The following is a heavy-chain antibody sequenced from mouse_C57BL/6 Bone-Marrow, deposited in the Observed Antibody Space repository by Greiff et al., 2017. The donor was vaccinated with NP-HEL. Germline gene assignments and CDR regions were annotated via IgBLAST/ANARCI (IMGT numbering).Heavy chain of an antibody. CDR3: ARAGITTVVENY. J-gene: IGHJ2*01. V-gene: IGHV3-6*01. D-gene: IGHD1-1*01. CDR1: GYSITSGYY. Sequence: EVQLQQSGPGLVKPSQSLSLTCSVTGYSITSGYYWNWIRQFPGNKLEWMGYISYDGSNNYNPSLKNRISITRDTSKNQFFLKLNSVTTEDTATYYCARAGITTVVENYWGQGTTLTVSS. CDR2: ISYDGSN.